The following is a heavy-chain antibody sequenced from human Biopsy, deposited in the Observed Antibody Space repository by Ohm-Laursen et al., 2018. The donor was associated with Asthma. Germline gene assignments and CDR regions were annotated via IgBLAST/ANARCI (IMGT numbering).Heavy chain of an antibody. D-gene: IGHD6-19*01. V-gene: IGHV1-69*01. J-gene: IGHJ6*02. Sequence: SSVKVSCNAPGGTFSNFAISWVRQAPGQGLEWLGGIMTVLGTTNYAQKFQGRVTITADESTSTAYMEVTSLRSEDTAIYYCARCQVGYSSGWSLLLKKIYYPGMDVWGQGTAVTVSS. CDR2: IMTVLGTT. CDR1: GGTFSNFA. CDR3: ARCQVGYSSGWSLLLKKIYYPGMDV.